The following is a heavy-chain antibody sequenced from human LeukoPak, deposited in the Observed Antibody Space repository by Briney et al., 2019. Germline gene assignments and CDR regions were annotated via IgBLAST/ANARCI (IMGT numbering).Heavy chain of an antibody. CDR1: GGSISSGGYY. D-gene: IGHD3-9*01. J-gene: IGHJ4*02. Sequence: SETLSLTCTVSGGSISSGGYYWSWIRQHPGKGLEWFGYIYYSGSTYYNPSLKSRVTISVDTSKNQFSLKLSSVTAADTAVYYCARVRNYDILTGRRDYFDYWGQGTLVTVSS. CDR3: ARVRNYDILTGRRDYFDY. CDR2: IYYSGST. V-gene: IGHV4-31*03.